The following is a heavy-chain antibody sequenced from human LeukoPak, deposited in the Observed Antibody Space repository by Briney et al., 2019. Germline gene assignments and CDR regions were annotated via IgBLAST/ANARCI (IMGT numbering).Heavy chain of an antibody. CDR2: IIPIFGTA. Sequence: SVKVSCKASGGTFSSYAISWVRQAPGQGLEWMGGIIPIFGTANYAQKFQGRVTITTDESTSTAYMELSSLRSEDTAVYYCAREAVDTAIYLRDAYYFDYWGQGTLVTVSS. J-gene: IGHJ4*02. V-gene: IGHV1-69*05. CDR1: GGTFSSYA. D-gene: IGHD5-18*01. CDR3: AREAVDTAIYLRDAYYFDY.